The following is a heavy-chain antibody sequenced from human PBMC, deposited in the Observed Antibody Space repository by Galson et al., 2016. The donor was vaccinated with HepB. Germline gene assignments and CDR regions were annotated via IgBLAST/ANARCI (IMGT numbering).Heavy chain of an antibody. V-gene: IGHV1-18*01. D-gene: IGHD3-9*01. CDR2: ISANNGNT. Sequence: SVKVSCKASGYTLSTYGISWVRQAPGQGLEWMGWISANNGNTFYAQKFQGRVTVTADESTRTAYMELSSLRSEDTAVYYCARSVDYDILTGNSYFDYWGQGTLVTVSS. CDR3: ARSVDYDILTGNSYFDY. J-gene: IGHJ4*02. CDR1: GYTLSTYG.